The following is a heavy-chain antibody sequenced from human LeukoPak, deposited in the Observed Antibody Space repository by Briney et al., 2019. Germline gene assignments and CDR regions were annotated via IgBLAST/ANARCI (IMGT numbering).Heavy chain of an antibody. CDR2: IIPILGIA. CDR3: ASRSNYGDFDY. CDR1: GGTFIRYA. J-gene: IGHJ4*02. Sequence: SVKVSCKASGGTFIRYAISWVRQAPGQGGEWVGRIIPILGIANYEQKFQGRVTITADKSTSTAYIELSSLRSEDTAVYYCASRSNYGDFDYWGQGTLVTVSS. V-gene: IGHV1-69*04. D-gene: IGHD4-17*01.